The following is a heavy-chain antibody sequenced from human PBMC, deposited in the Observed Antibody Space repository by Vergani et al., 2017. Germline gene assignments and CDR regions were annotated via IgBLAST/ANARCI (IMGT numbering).Heavy chain of an antibody. CDR1: GGSISSSSYY. D-gene: IGHD2-15*01. CDR3: ARAEVLGVVTYFDY. J-gene: IGHJ4*02. Sequence: QLQLQESGPGLVKPSETLSLTCTVSGGSISSSSYYWGWIRQPPGKGLEWIGSIYYSGSTYYNPSLKSRVTISVDTSKNQFSLKLSSVTAADTAVYYCARAEVLGVVTYFDYWGQGTLVTVSS. CDR2: IYYSGST. V-gene: IGHV4-39*07.